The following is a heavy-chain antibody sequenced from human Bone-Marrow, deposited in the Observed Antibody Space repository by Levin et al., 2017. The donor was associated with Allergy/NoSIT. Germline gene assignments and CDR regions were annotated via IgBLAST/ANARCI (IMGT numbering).Heavy chain of an antibody. J-gene: IGHJ5*02. V-gene: IGHV1-8*01. CDR2: MNPDNGNI. CDR3: ARDYGGNSGWFDP. D-gene: IGHD4-23*01. Sequence: ASVKVSCKASGYSFTSYDLNWVRQAPGQGLEWLGWMNPDNGNIGYAQNFKGRVTMTRSTSTSTAYMELGGLTSEDTAVYYCARDYGGNSGWFDPWGQGTQVTVSS. CDR1: GYSFTSYD.